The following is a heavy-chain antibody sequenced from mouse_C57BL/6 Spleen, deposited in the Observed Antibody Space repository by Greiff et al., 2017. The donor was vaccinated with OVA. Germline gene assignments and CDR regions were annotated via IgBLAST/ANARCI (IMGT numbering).Heavy chain of an antibody. CDR3: ASIYYGNYYAMDY. D-gene: IGHD2-1*01. J-gene: IGHJ4*01. CDR2: ISSGSSTI. Sequence: EVKLMESGGGLVKPGGSLKLSCAASGFTFSDYGMHWVRQAPEKGLEWVAYISSGSSTIYYADTVKGRFTISRDNAKNTLFLQMTSLRSEDTAMYYCASIYYGNYYAMDYWGQGTSVTVSS. CDR1: GFTFSDYG. V-gene: IGHV5-17*01.